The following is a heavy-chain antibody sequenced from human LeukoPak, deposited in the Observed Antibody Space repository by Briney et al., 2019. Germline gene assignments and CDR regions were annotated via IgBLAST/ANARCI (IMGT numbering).Heavy chain of an antibody. V-gene: IGHV4-39*07. CDR3: ARAMGIAARPFHFDY. J-gene: IGHJ4*02. Sequence: SETLSLTCTVSGGSISSSSYYWGWIRQPPGKGLEWIGSIYYSGSTYYNPSLKSRVTISVDTSKNQFSLKLSSVTAADTAVYYCARAMGIAARPFHFDYWGQGTLVTVSS. CDR2: IYYSGST. D-gene: IGHD6-6*01. CDR1: GGSISSSSYY.